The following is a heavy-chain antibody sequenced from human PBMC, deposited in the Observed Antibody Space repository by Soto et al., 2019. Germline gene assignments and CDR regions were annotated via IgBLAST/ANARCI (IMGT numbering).Heavy chain of an antibody. V-gene: IGHV3-15*01. CDR2: SKSKTDGGTT. CDR1: GFTFSNAW. J-gene: IGHJ6*02. Sequence: EMQLVESGRGLVKPGGSLRLSCAASGFTFSNAWMSWVRQAPGKGLEWVGRSKSKTDGGTTDYAAPVKGRFTISRDDSKNTLYLQMNSLKTEDTAVYYCTRLERDYYYGMDVWGQGTTVTVSS. CDR3: TRLERDYYYGMDV.